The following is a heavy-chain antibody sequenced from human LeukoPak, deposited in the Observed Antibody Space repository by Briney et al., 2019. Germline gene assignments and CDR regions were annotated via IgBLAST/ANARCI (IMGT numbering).Heavy chain of an antibody. CDR3: ARLIGTRPPFDY. V-gene: IGHV4-34*01. CDR2: INHSGST. J-gene: IGHJ4*02. CDR1: GGSFSGYY. Sequence: PSETLSLTCAVYGGSFSGYYWSWIRQPPGKGLEWIGEINHSGSTNYNPSLKSRVTISVDKSKNQFSLKLSSVTAADTAVYYCARLIGTRPPFDYWGQGTLVTVSS.